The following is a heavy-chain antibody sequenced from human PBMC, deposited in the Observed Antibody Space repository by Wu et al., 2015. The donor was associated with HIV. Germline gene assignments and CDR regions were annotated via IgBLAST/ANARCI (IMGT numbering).Heavy chain of an antibody. V-gene: IGHV1-18*01. Sequence: QVQLVQSGAEVKKPGASVKVSCKASGYTFTSYGISWVRQAPGQGLEWMGWISGYNGNTNYAQKLQGRVTMTGDTSTTTVYMEMSSLRSEDTAMYYCARTTLYDRTGSYYGFDYWGQGTLVTVSS. J-gene: IGHJ4*02. CDR3: ARTTLYDRTGSYYGFDY. D-gene: IGHD3-22*01. CDR2: ISGYNGNT. CDR1: GYTFTSYG.